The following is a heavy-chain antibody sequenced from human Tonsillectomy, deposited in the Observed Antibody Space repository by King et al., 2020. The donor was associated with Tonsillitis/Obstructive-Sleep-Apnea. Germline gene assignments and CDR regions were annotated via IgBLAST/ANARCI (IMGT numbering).Heavy chain of an antibody. CDR3: ARDVQGDGFDI. CDR1: GGSLSGYY. CDR2: IYYSGST. J-gene: IGHJ3*02. D-gene: IGHD1-1*01. Sequence: VQLQESGPGLVKPSETLSLTCTVSGGSLSGYYWSWIRQPPGKGLEWIGYIYYSGSTNLSPSLQSRVTISADTPKNQFSLKLSSVTAADTAVYYCARDVQGDGFDIWGQGTVVTVSS. V-gene: IGHV4-59*01.